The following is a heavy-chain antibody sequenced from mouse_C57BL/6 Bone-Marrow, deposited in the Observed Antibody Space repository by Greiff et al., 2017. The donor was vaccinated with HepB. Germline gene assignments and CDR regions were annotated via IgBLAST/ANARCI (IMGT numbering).Heavy chain of an antibody. CDR3: AREGRGWDWYFDV. CDR1: GYSITSGYD. J-gene: IGHJ1*03. D-gene: IGHD2-3*01. V-gene: IGHV3-1*01. Sequence: EVQLQESGPGMVKPSQSLSLTCTVTGYSITSGYDWHWIRHFPGNKLEWMGYISYRGSTNYNPFLKSRISITHDTSKNLFFLKLNSVTTEDTATYYCAREGRGWDWYFDVWGTGTTVTVSS. CDR2: ISYRGST.